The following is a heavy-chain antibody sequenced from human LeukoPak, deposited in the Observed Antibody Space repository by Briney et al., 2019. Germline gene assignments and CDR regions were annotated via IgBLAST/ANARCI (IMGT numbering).Heavy chain of an antibody. CDR3: ARDGYCSGGSCYSGYY. V-gene: IGHV3-7*01. CDR1: GLTFSSYW. CDR2: IKQDGSEK. Sequence: PGGSLRLSCAASGLTFSSYWMSWVRQAPGKGLEWVANIKQDGSEKYYVDSVKGRFTISRDNAKNSLYLQMNSLRAEDTAVYYCARDGYCSGGSCYSGYYWGQGTLVTVSS. D-gene: IGHD2-15*01. J-gene: IGHJ4*02.